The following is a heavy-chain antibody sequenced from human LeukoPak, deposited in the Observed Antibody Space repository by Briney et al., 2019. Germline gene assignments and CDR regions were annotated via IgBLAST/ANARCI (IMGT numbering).Heavy chain of an antibody. J-gene: IGHJ4*02. CDR2: VSSSGSYI. Sequence: GGSLSLSCASSGFILSGYIMNWVRQPRAKGLDWVSFVSSSGSYIYYAESVKGRLTSSRDNGKNSMYLQMHRLRAEDTAVYYCARGPEGGRGTYYFDYWGQGTLVTVSS. D-gene: IGHD3-16*01. CDR1: GFILSGYI. V-gene: IGHV3-21*01. CDR3: ARGPEGGRGTYYFDY.